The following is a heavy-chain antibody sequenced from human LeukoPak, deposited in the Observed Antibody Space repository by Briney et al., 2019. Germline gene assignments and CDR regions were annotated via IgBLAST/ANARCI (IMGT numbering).Heavy chain of an antibody. CDR1: GGSISSGDYY. CDR3: ARGVERFLEWLSFYYFDY. CDR2: IYYSGST. Sequence: PSETLSLTCTVSGGSISSGDYYWSWIRQPPGQGLEWIGYIYYSGSTYYNPSLKSRVTISVDTSKNQFSLKLSSVTAADTAVYYCARGVERFLEWLSFYYFDYWGQGTLVTVSS. J-gene: IGHJ4*02. D-gene: IGHD3-3*01. V-gene: IGHV4-30-4*01.